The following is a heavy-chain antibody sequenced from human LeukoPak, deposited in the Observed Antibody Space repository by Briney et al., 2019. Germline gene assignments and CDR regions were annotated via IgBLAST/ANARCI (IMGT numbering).Heavy chain of an antibody. V-gene: IGHV3-21*01. D-gene: IGHD6-19*01. CDR1: GFTFSSYS. CDR2: ISSSSSYI. J-gene: IGHJ4*02. CDR3: IGGRQWLVRDY. Sequence: GGSLRLSCAASGFTFSSYSMNWVRQAPGKGLEWVSSISSSSSYIYYADSVKGRFTISRDNAKNSLYLQMNSLRAEDTAVYYCIGGRQWLVRDYWGQGTLVTVSS.